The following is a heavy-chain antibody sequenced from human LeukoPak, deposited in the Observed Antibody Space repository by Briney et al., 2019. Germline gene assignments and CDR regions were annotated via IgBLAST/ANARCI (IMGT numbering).Heavy chain of an antibody. CDR2: IIPIFGTA. D-gene: IGHD5-18*01. Sequence: ASVKVSCKASGGTFSSYAISWVRQAPGQGLEWMGGIIPIFGTANYAQKFQGRVTITADKSTSTAHMELSSLRSEDMAVYYCASGYSYGHYYWGQGTLVTVSS. CDR1: GGTFSSYA. CDR3: ASGYSYGHYY. V-gene: IGHV1-69*06. J-gene: IGHJ4*02.